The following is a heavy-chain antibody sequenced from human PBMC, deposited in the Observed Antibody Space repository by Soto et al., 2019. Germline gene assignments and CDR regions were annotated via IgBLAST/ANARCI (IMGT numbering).Heavy chain of an antibody. J-gene: IGHJ4*02. Sequence: QVQLVESGGGVVQPGRSLRLSCAASGFTFSSYAMHWVRQAPGKGLEWVAVISYDGSNKYYADSVKGRFTISRDNSKNTLYLQMNSLRAEDTAVYYCAMSTWGYCSGGGALDDFDYWGQGTLVTVSS. CDR3: AMSTWGYCSGGGALDDFDY. CDR2: ISYDGSNK. CDR1: GFTFSSYA. V-gene: IGHV3-30-3*01. D-gene: IGHD2-15*01.